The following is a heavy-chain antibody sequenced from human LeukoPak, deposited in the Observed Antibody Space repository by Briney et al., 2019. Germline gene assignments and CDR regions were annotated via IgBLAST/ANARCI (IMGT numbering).Heavy chain of an antibody. J-gene: IGHJ3*02. CDR2: IYYSGST. D-gene: IGHD6-6*01. CDR1: GGSISSYY. Sequence: SETLSLTCTVSGGSISSYYWNWIRQPPGKGLEWIGYIYYSGSTNYNPSLKSRVTILVDTSKNQFSLRLSSVTAADTAVYYCAREYSSSSGRRAFDIWGQGTMVTVST. CDR3: AREYSSSSGRRAFDI. V-gene: IGHV4-59*08.